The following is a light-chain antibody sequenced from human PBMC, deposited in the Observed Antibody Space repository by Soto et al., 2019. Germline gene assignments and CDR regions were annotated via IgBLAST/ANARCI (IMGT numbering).Light chain of an antibody. J-gene: IGKJ4*01. CDR3: QQSITAPLT. Sequence: DIQMTQSPSSLSASVGDRVTITCRASQSIDNYLNWYQQKSGKAPQLLIYSASHLQSGVPSRFSGGGYGTDFILTISSPQPEDSVIYFCQQSITAPLTFGGGTKVEIK. V-gene: IGKV1-39*01. CDR2: SAS. CDR1: QSIDNY.